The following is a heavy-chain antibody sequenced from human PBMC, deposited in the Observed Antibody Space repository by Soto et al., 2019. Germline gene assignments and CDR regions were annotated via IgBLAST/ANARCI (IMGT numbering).Heavy chain of an antibody. CDR2: IYYSGST. J-gene: IGHJ4*02. D-gene: IGHD2-15*01. V-gene: IGHV4-59*01. CDR1: DCSLSSDY. Sequence: SATLSLSCPVSDCSLSSDYWSWIRQPPGKGLEWIGYIYYSGSTNYNPSLKSRVTISVDTSKNQFSLNLSSVTAADTAVYYCARDRYGGNPIDYWGQGTLVTVSS. CDR3: ARDRYGGNPIDY.